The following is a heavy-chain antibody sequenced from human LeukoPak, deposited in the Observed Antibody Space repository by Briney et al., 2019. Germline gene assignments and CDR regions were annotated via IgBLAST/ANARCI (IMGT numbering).Heavy chain of an antibody. CDR1: GYTFTSYG. Sequence: ASVKVSCKASGYTFTSYGISWVRQAPGQGLEWMGWISAYNGNTNYAQKLQGRVTMTTDTSTSTAYMELSSLRSEDTAVYYCARGPIRPTYYYDSSGSHDWFDPWGQGTLVTVSS. J-gene: IGHJ5*02. D-gene: IGHD3-22*01. CDR2: ISAYNGNT. CDR3: ARGPIRPTYYYDSSGSHDWFDP. V-gene: IGHV1-18*01.